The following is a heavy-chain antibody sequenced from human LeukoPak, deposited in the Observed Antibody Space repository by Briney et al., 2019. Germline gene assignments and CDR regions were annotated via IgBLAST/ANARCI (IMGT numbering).Heavy chain of an antibody. CDR3: TRVIAAAVYYYYYYMDV. D-gene: IGHD6-13*01. J-gene: IGHJ6*03. Sequence: GRSLRLSCTASGFTFGDYAMSWVRQAPGKGLEWVGFIRSKAYGGTTEYAASVKGRFTISRDDSKSIAYLQINSLKTEDTAVYYCTRVIAAAVYYYYYYMDVWGKGTTVTVSS. CDR1: GFTFGDYA. CDR2: IRSKAYGGTT. V-gene: IGHV3-49*04.